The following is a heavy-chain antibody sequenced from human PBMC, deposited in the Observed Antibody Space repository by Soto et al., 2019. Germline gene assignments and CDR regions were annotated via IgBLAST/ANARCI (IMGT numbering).Heavy chain of an antibody. Sequence: SETLSLTCTVSGDSISSYYWGWIRQPPGRGLEWIGYIHYSGSTNYNPSLKSRVTISVDTPKNQFSLKVNSMTAADTAVYYCARGGLAARKGRWFDPWGQGTLVTVSS. CDR3: ARGGLAARKGRWFDP. CDR2: IHYSGST. V-gene: IGHV4-59*01. J-gene: IGHJ5*02. CDR1: GDSISSYY. D-gene: IGHD6-6*01.